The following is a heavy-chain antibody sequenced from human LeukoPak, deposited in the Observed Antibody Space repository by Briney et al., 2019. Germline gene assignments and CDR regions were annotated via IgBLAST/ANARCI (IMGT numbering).Heavy chain of an antibody. CDR1: GGSISSYY. J-gene: IGHJ4*02. CDR2: IYYSGST. Sequence: SETLSLTCTVSGGSISSYYWSWIRQPPGKGLEWIGYIYYSGSTNYNPSLKSRVTISVDTSKNQFSLKLSSVTAADTAVDYCARDHYRRYTDLRYFDYWGQGTLVTVSS. CDR3: ARDHYRRYTDLRYFDY. D-gene: IGHD5-12*01. V-gene: IGHV4-59*12.